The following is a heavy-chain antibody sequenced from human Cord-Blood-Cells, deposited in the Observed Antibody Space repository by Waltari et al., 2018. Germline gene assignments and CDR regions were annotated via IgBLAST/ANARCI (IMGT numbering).Heavy chain of an antibody. V-gene: IGHV1-69*01. J-gene: IGHJ4*02. D-gene: IGHD6-13*01. CDR2: INPILGTA. CDR3: ARDNLASSSWYYFDY. Sequence: QVQLVQSGAEVKKPGSSVKVSCKASGGTFSSYAISWVRQAPGHGLEWMGGINPILGTANYAQKFQGRVTTTADESTSTAYMELSSRRSEDTAVYYCARDNLASSSWYYFDYWGQGTLVTVSS. CDR1: GGTFSSYA.